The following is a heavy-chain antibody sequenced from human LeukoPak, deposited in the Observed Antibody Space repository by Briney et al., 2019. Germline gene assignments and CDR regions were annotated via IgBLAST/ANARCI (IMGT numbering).Heavy chain of an antibody. CDR1: GFTFSSYS. Sequence: PGGSLRLSCAASGFTFSSYSMNWVRQAPGKGLEWVSSISSSSSYIYYADSVKGRFTISRDNAKNSLYLQMNSLRAEDTAVYYCARDLYNWNPPDAFDIWGQGTMVTVSS. D-gene: IGHD1-20*01. J-gene: IGHJ3*02. CDR3: ARDLYNWNPPDAFDI. V-gene: IGHV3-21*01. CDR2: ISSSSSYI.